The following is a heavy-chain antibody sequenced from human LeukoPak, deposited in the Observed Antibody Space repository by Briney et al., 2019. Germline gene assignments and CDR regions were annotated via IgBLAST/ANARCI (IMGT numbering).Heavy chain of an antibody. Sequence: PSETLSLTCGVSGGSISNTNWWTWVRQPPGKGLEWIGEVNLQGSTNYNPSLKSRVTISVDTSKNQFSLKLSSVTAADTAVYYCARSSIAALDAFDIWGQGTMVTVSS. D-gene: IGHD6-6*01. J-gene: IGHJ3*02. CDR3: ARSSIAALDAFDI. V-gene: IGHV4-4*02. CDR2: VNLQGST. CDR1: GGSISNTNW.